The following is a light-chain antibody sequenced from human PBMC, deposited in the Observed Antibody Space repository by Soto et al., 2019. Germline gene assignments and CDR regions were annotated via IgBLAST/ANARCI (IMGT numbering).Light chain of an antibody. CDR2: GAS. Sequence: EIVLTQSPATLSLSPGERATLSCRASQSVSKYLAWYQQKPGQAPRLLIYGASNRATGIPARFTGSGSGTDFPLTISSLEPEDFAVYYCHHRGEWPRTFGQGTKLEIK. CDR3: HHRGEWPRT. J-gene: IGKJ2*01. CDR1: QSVSKY. V-gene: IGKV3-11*01.